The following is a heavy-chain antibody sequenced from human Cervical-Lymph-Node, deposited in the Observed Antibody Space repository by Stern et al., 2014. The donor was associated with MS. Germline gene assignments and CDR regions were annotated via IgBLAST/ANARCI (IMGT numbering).Heavy chain of an antibody. CDR2: IDWDDDK. Sequence: VTLKESCPALVKPTQTLTLTCTFSGFSLSTSGMRVSWIRQPPGKALEWLASIDWDDDKFYSTSLKTRLTISKDTSKNQVVLTMTNMDPVDTATYYCARSPPYYEFWNDYYYFDYWGQGTLVAVSS. V-gene: IGHV2-70*04. J-gene: IGHJ4*02. D-gene: IGHD3-3*01. CDR3: ARSPPYYEFWNDYYYFDY. CDR1: GFSLSTSGMR.